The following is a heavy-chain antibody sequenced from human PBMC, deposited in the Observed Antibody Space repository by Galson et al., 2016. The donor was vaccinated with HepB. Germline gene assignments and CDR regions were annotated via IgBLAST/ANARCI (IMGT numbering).Heavy chain of an antibody. J-gene: IGHJ4*02. Sequence: SLRLSCACSGFTFGDYAMSWFRQAPGKGLEWVSFFRSRVYDGETDYAASVKGRFTIPRDDYKNIAYLQMDSLKTEDTAIYYCARGWGTADYWGQGVLVTVSA. V-gene: IGHV3-49*03. CDR1: GFTFGDYA. CDR3: ARGWGTADY. CDR2: FRSRVYDGET. D-gene: IGHD3-16*01.